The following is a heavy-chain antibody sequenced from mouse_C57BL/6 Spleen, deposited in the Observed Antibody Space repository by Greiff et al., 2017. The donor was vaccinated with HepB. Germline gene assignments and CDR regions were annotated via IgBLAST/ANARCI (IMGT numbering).Heavy chain of an antibody. V-gene: IGHV1-59*01. D-gene: IGHD1-1*01. J-gene: IGHJ2*01. CDR1: GYTFTSYW. Sequence: QVHVKQSGAELVRPGTSVKLSCKASGYTFTSYWMHWVKQRPGQGLEWIGVIDPSDSYTNYNQKFKGKATLTVDTSSSTAYMQLSSLTSEDSAVYYCARRIDYGSFDYWGQGTTLTVSS. CDR2: IDPSDSYT. CDR3: ARRIDYGSFDY.